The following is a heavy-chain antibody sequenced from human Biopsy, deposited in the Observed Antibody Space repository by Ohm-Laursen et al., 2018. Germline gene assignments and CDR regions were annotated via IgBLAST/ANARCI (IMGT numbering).Heavy chain of an antibody. CDR3: GRDYYYNGTDI. CDR2: VSGYNGVT. V-gene: IGHV1-18*01. J-gene: IGHJ6*02. CDR1: GYRFDNYG. Sequence: ASVKVSCKASGYRFDNYGISWVRQASGQRPEWMGWVSGYNGVTNYARKFQGRVTMTIEKSTTTAYMELRGLRSDNTAVYYCGRDYYYNGTDIWGPGTTLTVSS.